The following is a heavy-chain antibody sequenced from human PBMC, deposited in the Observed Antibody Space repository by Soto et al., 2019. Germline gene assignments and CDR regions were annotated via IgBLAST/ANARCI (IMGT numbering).Heavy chain of an antibody. V-gene: IGHV1-69*13. CDR1: GGTFSSYA. D-gene: IGHD3-3*01. CDR3: ARGKIFRVVIRYYSSGMDV. J-gene: IGHJ6*02. Sequence: SVKVACKASGGTFSSYASSWVRQAPGQGLEWMGGIIPIFGTANYAQKFQGRVTITADESTSTAYMELSSLRSEATAVYYCARGKIFRVVIRYYSSGMDVWGQATTVTVSS. CDR2: IIPIFGTA.